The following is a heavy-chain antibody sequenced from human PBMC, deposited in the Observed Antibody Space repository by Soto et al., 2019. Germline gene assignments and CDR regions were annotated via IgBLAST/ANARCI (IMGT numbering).Heavy chain of an antibody. CDR3: ARRARPDFYYMDV. CDR2: ISSNGVGT. Sequence: EVQLAESGGGLAQPGGSLRLSCAASGFTLTGYAMDWVRQAPGKGLEYVSGISSNGVGTYYANSVQGRFTISRDNSKNTVYLQMGSLRPEDMAVYYCARRARPDFYYMDVWDKGTTVTVS. V-gene: IGHV3-64*01. J-gene: IGHJ6*03. CDR1: GFTLTGYA. D-gene: IGHD6-6*01.